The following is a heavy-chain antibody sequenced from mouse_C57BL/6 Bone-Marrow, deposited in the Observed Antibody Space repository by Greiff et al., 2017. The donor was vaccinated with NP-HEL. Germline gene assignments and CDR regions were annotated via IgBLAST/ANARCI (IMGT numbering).Heavy chain of an antibody. D-gene: IGHD2-3*01. CDR2: ISSGSSTI. Sequence: EVKLQESGGGLVKPGGSLKLSCAASGFTFSDYGMHWVRQAPEKGLEWVAYISSGSSTIYYADTVKGRFTISRDNAKNTLFLQMTSLRSEDTAMYYCARGDDGYSFAYWGQGTLVTVSA. V-gene: IGHV5-17*01. CDR1: GFTFSDYG. CDR3: ARGDDGYSFAY. J-gene: IGHJ3*01.